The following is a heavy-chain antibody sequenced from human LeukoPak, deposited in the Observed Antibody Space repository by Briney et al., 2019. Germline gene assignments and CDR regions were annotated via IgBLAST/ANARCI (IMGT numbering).Heavy chain of an antibody. CDR1: GFTFSSYS. Sequence: GGSLRLSCAVSGFTFSSYSMNWVRQVPGKGLEWVSFISSSSSYIDYADSVKGRFTISRDNAKNSLYLQMNSLRAEDTAVYYCARDLMYGSGSYWGQGTLVTVSS. J-gene: IGHJ4*02. CDR3: ARDLMYGSGSY. D-gene: IGHD3-10*01. CDR2: ISSSSSYI. V-gene: IGHV3-21*01.